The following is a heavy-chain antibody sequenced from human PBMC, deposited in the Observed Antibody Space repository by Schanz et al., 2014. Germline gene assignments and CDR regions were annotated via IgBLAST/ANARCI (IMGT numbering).Heavy chain of an antibody. J-gene: IGHJ5*02. CDR3: ARAGYDADNWFDP. V-gene: IGHV3-NL1*01. CDR2: IGVDGTTT. D-gene: IGHD2-2*01. CDR1: GFNFGSHG. Sequence: VQLVESGGGVVQPGRSLRLSCAASGFNFGSHGMHWVRQAPGKGLEWVSVIGVDGTTTYYADSVKGRFTISRDNSKNTLYLQMNSLRAEDTAVYYCARAGYDADNWFDPWGQGTLVTVSS.